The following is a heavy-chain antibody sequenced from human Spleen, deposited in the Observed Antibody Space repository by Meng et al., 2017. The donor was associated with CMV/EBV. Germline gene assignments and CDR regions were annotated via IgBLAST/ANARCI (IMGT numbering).Heavy chain of an antibody. CDR2: IYPGDSDT. CDR3: ARPRGYCSGGSCYSGPDDAFDI. Sequence: GESLKISCKGSGYSFTSYWIGWVRQMPGKGLEGMGIIYPGDSDTRYSPSFQSQVTISADKSISTAYLQWSSLKASDTAMYYCARPRGYCSGGSCYSGPDDAFDIWGQGTMVTVSS. D-gene: IGHD2-15*01. V-gene: IGHV5-51*01. J-gene: IGHJ3*02. CDR1: GYSFTSYW.